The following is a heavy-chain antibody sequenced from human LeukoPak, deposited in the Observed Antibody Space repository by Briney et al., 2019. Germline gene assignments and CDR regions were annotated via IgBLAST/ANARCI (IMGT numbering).Heavy chain of an antibody. CDR2: IYYSGST. Sequence: PSETLSLTCTVSGGSISSSSYYWGWIRQPPGKGLEWIGSIYYSGSTYYNPSLKSRVTISVDTSKNQFSLKLSSVTAADTAVYYCARLGIGWNGDYWGQGTLVTVSS. CDR1: GGSISSSSYY. V-gene: IGHV4-39*01. CDR3: ARLGIGWNGDY. D-gene: IGHD1-1*01. J-gene: IGHJ4*02.